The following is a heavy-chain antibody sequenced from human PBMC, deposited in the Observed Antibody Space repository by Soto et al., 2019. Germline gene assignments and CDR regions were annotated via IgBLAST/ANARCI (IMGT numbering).Heavy chain of an antibody. J-gene: IGHJ6*02. V-gene: IGHV3-48*02. D-gene: IGHD6-6*01. Sequence: GGSLRLSCAASGSTFSSYSMNWVRQAPGKGLEWVSYISSSSSTIYYADSVKGRFTISRDNAKNSLYLQMNSLRDEDTAVYYCARSPSVQLVDYYYGMDVWGQGTTVTVSS. CDR2: ISSSSSTI. CDR1: GSTFSSYS. CDR3: ARSPSVQLVDYYYGMDV.